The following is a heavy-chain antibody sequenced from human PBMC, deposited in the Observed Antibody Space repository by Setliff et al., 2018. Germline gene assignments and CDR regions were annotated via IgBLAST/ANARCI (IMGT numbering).Heavy chain of an antibody. CDR1: GFTVSSHF. J-gene: IGHJ1*01. Sequence: PGGSLRLSCAASGFTVSSHFMSWVRQAPGKGLEWLSVIYSAGTGYADSVKGRFTISRDNTNNSLYLQMNNLRVEDTALYYCARGGVAATAPNGLWGQGTLVTVFS. D-gene: IGHD6-13*01. CDR3: ARGGVAATAPNGL. CDR2: IYSAGT. V-gene: IGHV3-53*01.